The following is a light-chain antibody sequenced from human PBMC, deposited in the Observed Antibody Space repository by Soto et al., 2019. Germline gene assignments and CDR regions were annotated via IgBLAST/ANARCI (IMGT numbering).Light chain of an antibody. CDR3: QQYSDNWT. CDR2: KAS. Sequence: DIQMTQSPSTLSASVGDRVTITCRASQSISSWLAWYQQNPGTAPKLLIYKASTLQSGVPSRFSGSGSGTEFTLTISSLQPDDFATYYCQQYSDNWTFGQGTKVEIK. V-gene: IGKV1-5*03. J-gene: IGKJ1*01. CDR1: QSISSW.